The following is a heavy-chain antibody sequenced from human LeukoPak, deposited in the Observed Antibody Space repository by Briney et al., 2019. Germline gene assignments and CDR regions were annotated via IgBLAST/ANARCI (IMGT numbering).Heavy chain of an antibody. CDR2: IKSKTDGGTT. D-gene: IGHD3-3*01. J-gene: IGHJ4*02. V-gene: IGHV3-15*01. CDR3: TTRITIFGVVITDSDY. Sequence: GGSLRLSCAASGFTFSNAWMSWVRQAPGKGLEWVGRIKSKTDGGTTDYAAPVKGRFTISRDDSKNTLYLQMNSLKTEDTAVYYCTTRITIFGVVITDSDYWGQGTLVTVSS. CDR1: GFTFSNAW.